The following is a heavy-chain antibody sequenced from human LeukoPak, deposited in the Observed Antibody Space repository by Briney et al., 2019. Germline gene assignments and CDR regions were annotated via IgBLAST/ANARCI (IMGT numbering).Heavy chain of an antibody. J-gene: IGHJ4*02. CDR3: ATAPRIVLMVYAWYFDY. D-gene: IGHD2-8*01. V-gene: IGHV1-24*01. Sequence: ASVKVSCKVSGYTLTELSMHWVRQAPGKGLERMGGFDPEDGETIYAQKFQGRVTMTEDTSTDTAYMELSSLRSEDTAVYYCATAPRIVLMVYAWYFDYWGQGTLVTVSS. CDR1: GYTLTELS. CDR2: FDPEDGET.